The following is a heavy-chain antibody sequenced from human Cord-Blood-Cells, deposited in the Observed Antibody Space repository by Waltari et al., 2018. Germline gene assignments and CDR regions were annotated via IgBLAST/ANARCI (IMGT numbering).Heavy chain of an antibody. CDR3: ARDEGRKSGDFDY. J-gene: IGHJ4*02. CDR1: GYTFPSYY. D-gene: IGHD7-27*01. CDR2: INPSGGCT. Sequence: QVQLVQSGAEVKKPGASVKVSCKASGYTFPSYYIHWVPQAPGQGLEWMGIINPSGGCTSYAQKFQGRVTMTRDTSTSTVYMELSSLRSEDTAVYYCARDEGRKSGDFDYWGQGTLVTVSS. V-gene: IGHV1-46*01.